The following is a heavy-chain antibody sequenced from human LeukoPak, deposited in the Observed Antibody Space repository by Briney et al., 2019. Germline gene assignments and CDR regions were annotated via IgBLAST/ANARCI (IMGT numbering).Heavy chain of an antibody. CDR2: IKQDGTEE. Sequence: GGSLRLSCVASGFTFSSTWMSWVRRAPGKGLEWVANIKQDGTEEYYVDSVRGRFSISKDNAKNSLYLQMSNLRAEDTAVYFCARGGGLDAWGQGATVTVSS. V-gene: IGHV3-7*03. CDR1: GFTFSSTW. CDR3: ARGGGLDA. D-gene: IGHD3-16*01. J-gene: IGHJ6*02.